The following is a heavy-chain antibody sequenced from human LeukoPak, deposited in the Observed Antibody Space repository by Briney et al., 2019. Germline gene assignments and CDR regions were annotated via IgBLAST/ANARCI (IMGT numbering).Heavy chain of an antibody. Sequence: PGGSLRLSCAASGFXFSTNCMSWVRQAPGKGLEWVSLIYSGGSTYYADSVKGRFTISRDISQNTLYLQMNTLRAEDTAVYYCARDLGYSAYATVRGYAVDIWGQGTMVTVSS. J-gene: IGHJ3*02. CDR2: IYSGGST. V-gene: IGHV3-66*01. D-gene: IGHD5-12*01. CDR3: ARDLGYSAYATVRGYAVDI. CDR1: GFXFSTNC.